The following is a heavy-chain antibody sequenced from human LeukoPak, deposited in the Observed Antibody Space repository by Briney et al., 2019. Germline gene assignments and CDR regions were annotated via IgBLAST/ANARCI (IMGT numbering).Heavy chain of an antibody. V-gene: IGHV4-39*01. CDR2: IYYSGST. J-gene: IGHJ4*02. Sequence: PSETLSLTCTVSGGSISSSSYYWGWIRQPPGKGLEWIGSIYYSGSTYYNPSLKSRVTISVDTSKNQFSLKLSSVTAADTAVYYCARPGGGRYSSGWDGGYFDYWGQGTLVTVSS. CDR3: ARPGGGRYSSGWDGGYFDY. CDR1: GGSISSSSYY. D-gene: IGHD6-19*01.